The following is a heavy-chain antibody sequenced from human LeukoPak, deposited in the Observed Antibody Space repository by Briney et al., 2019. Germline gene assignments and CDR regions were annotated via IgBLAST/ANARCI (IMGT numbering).Heavy chain of an antibody. J-gene: IGHJ3*02. CDR3: ARARWFGELFGAFDI. Sequence: SVKVSCKASGGTFSSYAISWVRQAPGQGLEWVGGIIPIFGTANYAQKFQGRVTITADESTSTAYMELSSLRSEDTAVYYCARARWFGELFGAFDIWGQGTMVTVSS. V-gene: IGHV1-69*01. CDR1: GGTFSSYA. CDR2: IIPIFGTA. D-gene: IGHD3-10*01.